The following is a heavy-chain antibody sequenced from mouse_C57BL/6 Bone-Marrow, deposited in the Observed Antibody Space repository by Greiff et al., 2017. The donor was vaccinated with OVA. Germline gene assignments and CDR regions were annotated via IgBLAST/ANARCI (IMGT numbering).Heavy chain of an antibody. CDR1: GFNIKDDY. Sequence: VQLQQSGAELVRPGASVKLSCTASGFNIKDDYMHWVKQRPEQGLEWIGWIDPENGDTEYASKFQGKATITADTSSNTAYLQLSSLTSEDTAVYYCTPIYYDYDEGWDWGQGTLVTVSA. J-gene: IGHJ3*01. CDR3: TPIYYDYDEGWD. V-gene: IGHV14-4*01. D-gene: IGHD2-4*01. CDR2: IDPENGDT.